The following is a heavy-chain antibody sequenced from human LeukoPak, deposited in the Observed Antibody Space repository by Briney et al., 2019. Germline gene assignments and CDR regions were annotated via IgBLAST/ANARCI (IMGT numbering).Heavy chain of an antibody. CDR2: TYYSVST. CDR3: ARGTGYYYDSSGLGY. CDR1: GGSISSYY. V-gene: IGHV4-59*01. D-gene: IGHD3-22*01. J-gene: IGHJ4*02. Sequence: ASETLSLTCTVSGGSISSYYWSWIRQPPGKGLEWIGYTYYSVSTNYNPSLKSRVTIPVDTSKNQSSLKLGSVTAADPAVYYCARGTGYYYDSSGLGYWGQGTLVTVSS.